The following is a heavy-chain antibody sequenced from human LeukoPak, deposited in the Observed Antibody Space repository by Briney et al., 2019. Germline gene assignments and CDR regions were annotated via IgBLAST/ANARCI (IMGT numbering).Heavy chain of an antibody. CDR1: GYPFSSYD. D-gene: IGHD2-2*01. J-gene: IGHJ3*02. Sequence: ASVKVSCKASGYPFSSYDINWVRQATGQGPEWMGWMNPNSGDTGYAQKFQGRVTMTRDTSISTAYMDLSSLRSEDTAVYYCARGTIYCSRTTCQDAFDIWGQGTMVTVSP. V-gene: IGHV1-8*01. CDR3: ARGTIYCSRTTCQDAFDI. CDR2: MNPNSGDT.